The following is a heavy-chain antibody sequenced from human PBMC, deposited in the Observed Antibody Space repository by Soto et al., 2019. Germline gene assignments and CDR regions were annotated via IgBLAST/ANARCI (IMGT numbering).Heavy chain of an antibody. Sequence: QVQLVQSGAEVKKPGASVKVSCKASGYTFTSYGISWVRQAPGQGREWMGWISAYNGNTNYAQKLQGRVTMTTDTTTSTAYMELRSLRSDDTAVYYCARDRSHRYSSSWPSAYWGQGTLVTVAT. D-gene: IGHD6-13*01. V-gene: IGHV1-18*01. CDR2: ISAYNGNT. CDR1: GYTFTSYG. J-gene: IGHJ4*02. CDR3: ARDRSHRYSSSWPSAY.